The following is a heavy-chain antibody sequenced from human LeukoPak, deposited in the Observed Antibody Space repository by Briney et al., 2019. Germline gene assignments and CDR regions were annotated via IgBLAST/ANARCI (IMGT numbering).Heavy chain of an antibody. CDR2: ISGYNGNT. D-gene: IGHD3-10*01. CDR3: ARDRALWFGELLFDY. J-gene: IGHJ4*02. Sequence: GASVKVSCKASGYTFTTYNINWVRQAPGQGLEWMGWISGYNGNTNYAQKLQGRVTMTTDTSTSTAYMELRSLRSDDTAVYYCARDRALWFGELLFDYWGQGTLVTVSS. V-gene: IGHV1-18*01. CDR1: GYTFTTYN.